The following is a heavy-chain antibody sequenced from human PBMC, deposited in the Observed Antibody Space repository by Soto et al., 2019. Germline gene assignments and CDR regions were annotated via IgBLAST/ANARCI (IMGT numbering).Heavy chain of an antibody. D-gene: IGHD1-1*01. CDR3: AKNYNWNDDYYYYGMDV. V-gene: IGHV3-30*18. J-gene: IGHJ6*02. CDR2: ISYDGSNK. Sequence: GGSLRLSCAASGFTFSSYGMHWVRQAPGKGLEWVAVISYDGSNKYYADSVKGRFTISRDNSKNKLYLQMNSLKAEDTAVYYCAKNYNWNDDYYYYGMDVWGQGTTVTVSS. CDR1: GFTFSSYG.